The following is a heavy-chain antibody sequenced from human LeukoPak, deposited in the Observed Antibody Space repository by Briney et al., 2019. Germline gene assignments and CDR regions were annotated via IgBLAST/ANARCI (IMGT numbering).Heavy chain of an antibody. V-gene: IGHV3-23*01. J-gene: IGHJ3*02. CDR3: AKDLSRTDIRSFDM. Sequence: GGSLRLSCVASGFSFNLYAMSWVRQAPGKGLDWVSAVSGSGVSTFYTDSVQGRFSISRDNSKNTLYLQMNNLRAEDTALYYCAKDLSRTDIRSFDMWGQGTMVTVS. CDR2: VSGSGVST. D-gene: IGHD4-17*01. CDR1: GFSFNLYA.